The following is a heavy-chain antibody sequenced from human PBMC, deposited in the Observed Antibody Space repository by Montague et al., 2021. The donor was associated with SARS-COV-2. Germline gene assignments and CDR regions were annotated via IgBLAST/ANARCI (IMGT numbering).Heavy chain of an antibody. CDR1: GGSMSTVNYY. Sequence: SETLSLTCTVSGGSMSTVNYYWGWVRQTPGKGLDWVGSISYSGATYYNPSLGNRVSISRDTSKSQFSLELRSVTAADTAVYYCARERQEVGIYFDPWGHGTLVTVSS. CDR3: ARERQEVGIYFDP. D-gene: IGHD1-1*01. CDR2: ISYSGAT. J-gene: IGHJ5*02. V-gene: IGHV4-39*07.